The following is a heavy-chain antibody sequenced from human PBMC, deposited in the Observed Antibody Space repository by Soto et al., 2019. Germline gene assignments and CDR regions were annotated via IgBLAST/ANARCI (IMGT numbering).Heavy chain of an antibody. CDR2: IYHSGST. CDR3: ARAPGLRRNWFDP. V-gene: IGHV4-4*02. CDR1: SGSISSSNW. Sequence: SETLSLTCAVSSGSISSSNWWSWVRQPPGKGLEWIGEIYHSGSTNYNPSLKSRVTISVDKSKNQFSLKLSSVTAADTAVYYCARAPGLRRNWFDPWGQGTLVTVSS. J-gene: IGHJ5*02. D-gene: IGHD4-17*01.